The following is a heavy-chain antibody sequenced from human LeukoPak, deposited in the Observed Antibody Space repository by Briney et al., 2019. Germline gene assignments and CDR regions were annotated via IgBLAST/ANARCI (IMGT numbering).Heavy chain of an antibody. J-gene: IGHJ2*01. Sequence: PGGSLRLSCTISGFSVTNTLIDWVRQAPGKGPEWVALIYIDARTVYADSVKGRFTISRDNANNTLYLQMNSLRAEDTAVHYCARASRFLDYWGRGTLVTVSS. CDR1: GFSVTNTL. V-gene: IGHV3-66*01. CDR2: IYIDART. CDR3: ARASRFLDY. D-gene: IGHD3-3*01.